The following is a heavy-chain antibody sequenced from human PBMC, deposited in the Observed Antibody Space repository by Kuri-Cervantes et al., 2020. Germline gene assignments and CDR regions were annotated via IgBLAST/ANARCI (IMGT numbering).Heavy chain of an antibody. V-gene: IGHV3-33*08. CDR3: AREDAAMARGVYHFDH. J-gene: IGHJ4*02. CDR2: IWSDGSKK. D-gene: IGHD5/OR15-5a*01. CDR1: GFTSSNYG. Sequence: GESLKISCAASGFTSSNYGMHWVRQAPGKGLEWVAVIWSDGSKKFYADSLKGRFSVSRDNSNNTLYLQMNSLRVEDTAVYYCAREDAAMARGVYHFDHWGQGLLVTVSS.